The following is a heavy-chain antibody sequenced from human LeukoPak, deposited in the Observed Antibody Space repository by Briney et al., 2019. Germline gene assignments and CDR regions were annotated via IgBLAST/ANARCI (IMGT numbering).Heavy chain of an antibody. Sequence: ASVKVSCKVSGYTLTELSMHWVRQAPGQGLEWMGWISAYNGNTNYAQKLQGRVTMTTDTSTSTAYMELRSLRSDDTAVYYCARYYYDSSGYFDYWGQGTLVTVSS. CDR1: GYTLTELS. J-gene: IGHJ4*02. V-gene: IGHV1-18*01. CDR2: ISAYNGNT. CDR3: ARYYYDSSGYFDY. D-gene: IGHD3-22*01.